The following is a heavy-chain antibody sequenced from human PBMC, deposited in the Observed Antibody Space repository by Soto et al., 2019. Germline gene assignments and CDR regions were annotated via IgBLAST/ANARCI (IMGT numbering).Heavy chain of an antibody. V-gene: IGHV4-59*08. J-gene: IGHJ4*02. Sequence: QVQLQESGPGLVKPSETLSLTCTGSGGYISSYYWSWIRQPPGKGLEWIGYISYSGSSNYNPYLKSRVTISVDTSKNQFSLKLSSVTAADTAVYYCARQALVPAAIGDWGQGTLVTVSS. D-gene: IGHD2-2*02. CDR2: ISYSGSS. CDR3: ARQALVPAAIGD. CDR1: GGYISSYY.